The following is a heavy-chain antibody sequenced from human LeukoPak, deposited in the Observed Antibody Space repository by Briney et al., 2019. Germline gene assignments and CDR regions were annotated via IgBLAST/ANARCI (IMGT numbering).Heavy chain of an antibody. CDR2: IYPGDSDT. CDR3: ARHGCSSTSCLSIDY. CDR1: GYSFTSHW. D-gene: IGHD2-2*01. J-gene: IGHJ4*02. V-gene: IGHV5-51*01. Sequence: GESLKISCKGSGYSFTSHWIGWVRQMPGKGLEWMGIIYPGDSDTRYSPSFQGQVTISADKSISTAYLQWSSLKASDTAMYYCARHGCSSTSCLSIDYWGQGTLVTVSS.